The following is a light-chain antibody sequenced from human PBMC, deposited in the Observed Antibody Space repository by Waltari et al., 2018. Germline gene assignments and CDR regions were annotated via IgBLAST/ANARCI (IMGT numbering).Light chain of an antibody. CDR1: QSISSY. V-gene: IGKV1-39*01. CDR2: AAS. Sequence: DIQMPQSPSSLSASVADRVTITCRASQSISSYLNWYQQKPGKATKLLLYAASSLQSGVPSRFSGSGSGTDFTLTISSLQPEDFATYYCQQSYSTPWTFGQGTKVEIK. J-gene: IGKJ1*01. CDR3: QQSYSTPWT.